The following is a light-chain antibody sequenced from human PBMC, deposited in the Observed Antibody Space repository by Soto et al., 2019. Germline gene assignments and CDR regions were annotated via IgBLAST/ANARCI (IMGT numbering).Light chain of an antibody. Sequence: QPVLTQSASVSGSPGQSITISCTGTGSVVGSYNLVSWYQQVPGKAPKLMVYEDTKRPSGVSNRFSGSKSGNSASLTISGLQAEDEADYYCCSYADSSRTLVFGGGTKLTVL. CDR1: GSVVGSYNL. J-gene: IGLJ2*01. CDR3: CSYADSSRTLV. V-gene: IGLV2-23*01. CDR2: EDT.